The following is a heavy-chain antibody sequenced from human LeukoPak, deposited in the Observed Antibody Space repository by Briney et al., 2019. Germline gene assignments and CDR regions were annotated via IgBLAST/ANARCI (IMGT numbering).Heavy chain of an antibody. D-gene: IGHD6-13*01. CDR1: GGSFSGYY. CDR3: ARVTVSAAGRDYYYYYYMDV. CDR2: INHSGST. V-gene: IGHV4-34*01. Sequence: SETLSLTCAVYGGSFSGYYWSWIRQPPGKGLEWIGEINHSGSTNYNPSLKSRVTISVDTSKNQFSLKLSSVTAADTAVYYCARVTVSAAGRDYYYYYYMDVWGKGTTVTVSS. J-gene: IGHJ6*03.